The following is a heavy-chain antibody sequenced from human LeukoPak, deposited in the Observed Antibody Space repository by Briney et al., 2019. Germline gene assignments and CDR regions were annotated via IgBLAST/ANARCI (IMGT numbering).Heavy chain of an antibody. J-gene: IGHJ3*01. CDR2: TYYKSKWYT. V-gene: IGHV6-1*01. CDR3: TRAPWNDYVFDV. Sequence: SQTLSLTCAISGDSVSSNNAAWNWIRQSPSRGLEWLGRTYYKSKWYTDYAASVIGRITIIPDTSTNQFSLQLNSVTPEDTAIYYCTRAPWNDYVFDVWGRGTMVTVSS. CDR1: GDSVSSNNAA. D-gene: IGHD1-1*01.